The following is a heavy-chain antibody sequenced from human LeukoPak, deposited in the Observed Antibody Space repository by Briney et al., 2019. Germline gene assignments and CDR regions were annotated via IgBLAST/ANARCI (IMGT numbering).Heavy chain of an antibody. CDR1: GYTFTGYY. D-gene: IGHD3-16*02. CDR3: ARGMERYDYVWGGYPRGGNFDY. V-gene: IGHV1-2*02. Sequence: ASVKVSCKASGYTFTGYYMHLVRQAPGQGLEWMGWISPNSGGTNYAQKFQGRVTMTRDTSISPAYMELSRLRSDDTAVYYCARGMERYDYVWGGYPRGGNFDYWGQGTLVTVSS. CDR2: ISPNSGGT. J-gene: IGHJ4*02.